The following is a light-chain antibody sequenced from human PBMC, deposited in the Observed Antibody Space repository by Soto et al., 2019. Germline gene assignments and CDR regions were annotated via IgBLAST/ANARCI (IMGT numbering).Light chain of an antibody. CDR1: NSNIGAGYD. CDR2: VNT. J-gene: IGLJ2*01. CDR3: QSYDSSLTI. V-gene: IGLV1-40*01. Sequence: QSVLTQPPSVPGAPGQRVTIPCTRNNSNIGAGYDVHWYQQLPGTAPKLLIYVNTNRPSGVPDRFSGSKSGTSASLAITGLQAEDEADYYCQSYDSSLTIFGGGTKLTVL.